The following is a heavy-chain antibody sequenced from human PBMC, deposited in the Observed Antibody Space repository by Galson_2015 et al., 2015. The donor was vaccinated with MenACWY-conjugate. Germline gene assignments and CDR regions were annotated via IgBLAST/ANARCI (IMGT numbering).Heavy chain of an antibody. CDR1: VGAISSSDFY. Sequence: SETLPVTCAVSVGAISSSDFYGVWIRQSPGKGLESLRNFHYTGATYFHPSFKTRVIISVDTSQNQVSLKLTSVTAADTAVYYFSRRGPRDIGAGFDIWGQGTMVTVSS. V-gene: IGHV4-39*01. D-gene: IGHD2-15*01. CDR3: SRRGPRDIGAGFDI. CDR2: FHYTGAT. J-gene: IGHJ3*02.